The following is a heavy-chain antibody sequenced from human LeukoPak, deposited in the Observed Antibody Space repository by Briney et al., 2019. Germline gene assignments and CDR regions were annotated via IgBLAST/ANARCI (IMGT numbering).Heavy chain of an antibody. CDR3: ARRGTIDSGRPWN. D-gene: IGHD1-26*01. V-gene: IGHV4-39*01. CDR2: MHYSGST. Sequence: SETLSLTCTVSGGSINISDYYWGWIRQPPGKGLEWIGSMHYSGSTYYNPSLKSRVTISVDTSKNQFSLKVTSVTAADTAVYYCARRGTIDSGRPWNWGQGTLVTVSS. CDR1: GGSINISDYY. J-gene: IGHJ4*02.